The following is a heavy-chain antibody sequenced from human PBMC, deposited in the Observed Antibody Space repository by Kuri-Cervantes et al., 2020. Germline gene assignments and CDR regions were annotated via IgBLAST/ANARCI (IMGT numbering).Heavy chain of an antibody. D-gene: IGHD5-18*01. CDR3: ARVSPVDTAMVGFDY. Sequence: ASVKVSCKASGYTFTGYYMHWVRQAPGQGLEWMGWINPNSGGTNYAQKFQGWVTMTRDTSISTAYMELSRLRSDDTAVYYCARVSPVDTAMVGFDYWGQGTLVTVSS. CDR2: INPNSGGT. V-gene: IGHV1-2*04. CDR1: GYTFTGYY. J-gene: IGHJ4*02.